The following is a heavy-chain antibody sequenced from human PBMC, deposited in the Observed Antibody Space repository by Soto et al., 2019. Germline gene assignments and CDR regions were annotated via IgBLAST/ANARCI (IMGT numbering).Heavy chain of an antibody. V-gene: IGHV1-69*12. J-gene: IGHJ2*01. CDR2: IIPIFGTA. CDR1: GGTFSSYA. Sequence: QVQLVQSGAEVKKPGSSVKVSCKVSGGTFSSYAISWVRQAPGQGLEWMGGIIPIFGTANYAQKFQGRVTITADESTSTAYMELSSLRSEDTAVYYCAGVGDYATYWYFDLWGRGTLVTVSS. CDR3: AGVGDYATYWYFDL. D-gene: IGHD4-17*01.